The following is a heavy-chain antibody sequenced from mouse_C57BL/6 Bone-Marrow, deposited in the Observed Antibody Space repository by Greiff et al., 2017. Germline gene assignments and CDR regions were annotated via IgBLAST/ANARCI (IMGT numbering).Heavy chain of an antibody. CDR1: GFTFSSYG. V-gene: IGHV5-6*02. Sequence: MLVESGGDLVKPGGSLKLSCAASGFTFSSYGMSWVRQTPDKRLEWVATISSGGSYTYYPDSVKGRFPISRDNAKNTLYLQMSSLTSEDTAMYYCARQAWFAYWGQGALVTVSA. CDR2: ISSGGSYT. CDR3: ARQAWFAY. J-gene: IGHJ3*01.